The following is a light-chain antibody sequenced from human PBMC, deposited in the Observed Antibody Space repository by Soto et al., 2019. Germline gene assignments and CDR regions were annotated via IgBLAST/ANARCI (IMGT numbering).Light chain of an antibody. CDR3: CSYAGSYTRYV. J-gene: IGLJ1*01. CDR1: SSDVGGYDY. Sequence: QSALTQPRSVSGSPGHSVTISCTGTSSDVGGYDYVSWYQQHPGKAPKLMIYDVSRRPSGVPDRFSGSKSGNTASLTISGLQAEDEADYYCCSYAGSYTRYVFGTGTQLTVL. CDR2: DVS. V-gene: IGLV2-11*01.